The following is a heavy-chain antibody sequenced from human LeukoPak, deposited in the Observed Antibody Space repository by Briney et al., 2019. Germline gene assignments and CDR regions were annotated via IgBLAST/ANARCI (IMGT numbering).Heavy chain of an antibody. CDR1: GFTFSSYG. D-gene: IGHD6-13*01. J-gene: IGHJ4*02. CDR2: IWYDGGNK. V-gene: IGHV3-33*01. CDR3: ARVRGSSWSLYYFDY. Sequence: GGSLRLSCAASGFTFSSYGMHWVRQAPGKGLEWVAVIWYDGGNKYYADSVKGRFTISRDNSKNTLYLQMNSLRAEDTAVYYCARVRGSSWSLYYFDYWGQGTLVTVSS.